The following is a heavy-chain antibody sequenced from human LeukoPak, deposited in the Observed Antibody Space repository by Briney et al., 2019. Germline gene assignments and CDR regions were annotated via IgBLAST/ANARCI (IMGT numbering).Heavy chain of an antibody. Sequence: SQTLSLTCTVSGGSISSGSYYWSWIRQPAGKGLEWIGRIYTSGSTNYNPSLKSRVTISVDTSKNQFSLKLSSVTAADTAVYYCARGGWELYFDYWGQGTLVTVSS. D-gene: IGHD1-26*01. CDR3: ARGGWELYFDY. J-gene: IGHJ4*02. CDR2: IYTSGST. CDR1: GGSISSGSYY. V-gene: IGHV4-61*02.